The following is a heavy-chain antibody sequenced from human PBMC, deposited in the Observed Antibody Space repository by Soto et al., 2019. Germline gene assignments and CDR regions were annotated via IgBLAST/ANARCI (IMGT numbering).Heavy chain of an antibody. Sequence: GGSLRLSXAASGFMFSTTDMSWVRQAPGKGLEWLTTIEGSGEITYYADSVKGRFTISRDNSKSTVYLQMDSLTADDTAVYFCVKNSGWFNTWGQGTPVTVS. CDR3: VKNSGWFNT. J-gene: IGHJ5*02. CDR1: GFMFSTTD. D-gene: IGHD3-10*01. V-gene: IGHV3-23*01. CDR2: IEGSGEIT.